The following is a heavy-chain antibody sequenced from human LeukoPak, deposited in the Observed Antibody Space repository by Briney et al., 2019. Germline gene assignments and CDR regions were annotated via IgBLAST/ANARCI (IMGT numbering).Heavy chain of an antibody. CDR2: IYTSGST. CDR1: GGSISSGSYY. J-gene: IGHJ6*03. Sequence: KCSETLSFSCTVSGGSISSGSYYWSWIRQPAGKGLEWIGRIYTSGSTNYNPSLKSRVTISVDTSKNQFSLKLSSVTAADTAVYYCARDSLYYYYYMDVWGKGTTVTVSS. CDR3: ARDSLYYYYYMDV. V-gene: IGHV4-61*02.